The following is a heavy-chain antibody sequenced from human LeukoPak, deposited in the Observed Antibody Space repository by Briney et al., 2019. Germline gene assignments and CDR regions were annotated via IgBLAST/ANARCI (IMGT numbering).Heavy chain of an antibody. V-gene: IGHV1-2*02. Sequence: ASVKVSCKTSGYTFTGYYMHWVRQAPGQGLEWMGWINPNSGGTKYAQKFQGRVTMTRDTSISAAYMELSRLRSDDTAVYYCTRDHCSYINCYEDYYYGMDVWGQGTTVTVSS. CDR3: TRDHCSYINCYEDYYYGMDV. CDR2: INPNSGGT. J-gene: IGHJ6*02. D-gene: IGHD2-2*01. CDR1: GYTFTGYY.